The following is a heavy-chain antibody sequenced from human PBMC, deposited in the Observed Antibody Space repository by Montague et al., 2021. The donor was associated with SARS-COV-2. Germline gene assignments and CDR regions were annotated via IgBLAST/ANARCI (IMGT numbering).Heavy chain of an antibody. CDR1: GGSISAYY. CDR2: IDDSGTT. V-gene: IGHV4-59*08. CDR3: ARNAFKHYGLDV. J-gene: IGHJ6*02. Sequence: SETLSLTCSVSGGSISAYYWSWIRQPPGKGLEWIGYIDDSGTTRYNPSLRSRATISLDLSKNQFSLDLNSVTAADTAVYYCARNAFKHYGLDVWGQGTTVTVSS.